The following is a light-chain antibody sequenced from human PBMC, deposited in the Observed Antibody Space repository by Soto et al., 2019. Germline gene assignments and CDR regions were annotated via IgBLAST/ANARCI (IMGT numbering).Light chain of an antibody. Sequence: DVQLTQSPSSLSASVGDRVIITCQASRGVGRWLAWYQQKPEKAPKSLIYATSTLQSSVPSRFNGSGSGTHFSLTISSLQPEDVATYYCQQYGSFPPTFGRGTKVEI. CDR2: ATS. CDR3: QQYGSFPPT. J-gene: IGKJ1*01. CDR1: RGVGRW. V-gene: IGKV1D-16*01.